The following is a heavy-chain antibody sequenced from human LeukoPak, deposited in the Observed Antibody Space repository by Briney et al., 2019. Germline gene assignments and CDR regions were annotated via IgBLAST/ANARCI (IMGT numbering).Heavy chain of an antibody. J-gene: IGHJ4*02. V-gene: IGHV1-69*06. CDR2: IIPIFGTA. D-gene: IGHD3-22*01. Sequence: SVKVSCKASGGTFSSYAISWVRQAPGQGLEWMGGIIPIFGTANYAQKFQGRVTITADKSTSTAYMELSSLRSEDTAVYYCASGKYYYDSSGYYHHDYWGQGTLVTVSS. CDR3: ASGKYYYDSSGYYHHDY. CDR1: GGTFSSYA.